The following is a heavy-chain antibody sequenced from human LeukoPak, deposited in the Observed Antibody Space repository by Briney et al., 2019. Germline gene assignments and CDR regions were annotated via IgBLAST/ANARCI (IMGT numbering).Heavy chain of an antibody. Sequence: SETLSLTCAVYGGSFSGYYWSWIRQPPGKGLEWIGEINHSGSTNYNPSLKSRVTISVDTSKNQFSLKLSSVTAADTAVYYCARSGSYYARGDAFDIWGQGTMVTVSS. V-gene: IGHV4-34*01. CDR3: ARSGSYYARGDAFDI. CDR2: INHSGST. D-gene: IGHD1-26*01. CDR1: GGSFSGYY. J-gene: IGHJ3*02.